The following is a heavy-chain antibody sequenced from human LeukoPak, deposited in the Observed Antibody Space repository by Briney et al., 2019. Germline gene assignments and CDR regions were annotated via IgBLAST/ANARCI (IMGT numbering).Heavy chain of an antibody. CDR2: IIPIFGTA. CDR1: GGTFSSYA. D-gene: IGHD5-24*01. Sequence: SVKVSCKASGGTFSSYAISWVRQAPGQGLEWMGGIIPIFGTANYAQKFQGRVTITADESTSTAYMELSSLRSEDTAVYYCARDRMATTPLYYCGMDVWGQGTTVTVSS. V-gene: IGHV1-69*01. J-gene: IGHJ6*02. CDR3: ARDRMATTPLYYCGMDV.